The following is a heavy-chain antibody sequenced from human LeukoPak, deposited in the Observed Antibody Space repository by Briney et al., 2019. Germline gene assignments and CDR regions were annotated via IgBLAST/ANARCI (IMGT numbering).Heavy chain of an antibody. Sequence: SETLSLTCTVSGGSISSSSYYWGWIRQPPGKGLEWIGSIYYSGSTYYNPSLKSRVTISVDTSKNQFSLKLSSVTAADTAVYYCARVLGIGRFDPWGQGTLVTVSS. D-gene: IGHD7-27*01. CDR3: ARVLGIGRFDP. V-gene: IGHV4-39*07. CDR1: GGSISSSSYY. CDR2: IYYSGST. J-gene: IGHJ5*02.